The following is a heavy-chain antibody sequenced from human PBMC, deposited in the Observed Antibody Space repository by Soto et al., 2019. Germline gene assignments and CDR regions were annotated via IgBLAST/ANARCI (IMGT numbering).Heavy chain of an antibody. Sequence: ASVKVSCKASGYTFTSYDINWVRQATGQGLEWMGWMNPNSGNTGYAQKFQGRVTMTRNTSISTAYMELSSLRSEDTAVYYCARGKDDFWSGYGSYYYYGMDAWGQGTTVTVPS. CDR1: GYTFTSYD. V-gene: IGHV1-8*01. D-gene: IGHD3-3*01. CDR2: MNPNSGNT. CDR3: ARGKDDFWSGYGSYYYYGMDA. J-gene: IGHJ6*02.